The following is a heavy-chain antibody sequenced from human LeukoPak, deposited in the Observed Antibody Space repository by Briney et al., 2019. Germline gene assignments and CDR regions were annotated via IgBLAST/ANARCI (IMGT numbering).Heavy chain of an antibody. CDR2: IYYSGST. V-gene: IGHV4-59*01. CDR1: GGSISSYY. J-gene: IGHJ6*02. D-gene: IGHD5-18*01. Sequence: SETLSLTCTVSGGSISSYYWSWIRQPPGKGLEWIGYIYYSGSTNYNPSLKSRVTISVDTSKNQFSLKLSSVTAADTAAYYCAREGYSYGYGVYYYGMDVWGQGTTVTVSS. CDR3: AREGYSYGYGVYYYGMDV.